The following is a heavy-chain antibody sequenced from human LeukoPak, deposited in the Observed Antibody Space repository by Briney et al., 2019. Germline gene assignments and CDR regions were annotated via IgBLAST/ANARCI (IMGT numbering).Heavy chain of an antibody. D-gene: IGHD3-9*01. J-gene: IGHJ4*02. CDR2: IYHSGST. CDR1: GGSISSSNW. CDR3: ARVNMLTGYYSQTPSTFDY. Sequence: SETLSLTCAVSGGSISSSNWWSWVRQPPGKGLEWIGEIYHSGSTNYNPSLKSRVTISVDKSKNQFSLKLSSVTAADTAVYYCARVNMLTGYYSQTPSTFDYWGQGTLVTVSS. V-gene: IGHV4-4*02.